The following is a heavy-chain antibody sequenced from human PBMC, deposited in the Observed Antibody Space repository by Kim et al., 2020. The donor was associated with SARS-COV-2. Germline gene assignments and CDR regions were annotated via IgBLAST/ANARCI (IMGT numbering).Heavy chain of an antibody. J-gene: IGHJ4*02. Sequence: GGSLRLSCVASAFTFSSHTLNWVRQAPGKGLEWVSSITTSSRYKYYADSVKGRFTISRDNAKNSLYLQMNSLRAEDTAVYYCARDYSPPHYYDSSGYFSHWGQGALVTVSS. CDR2: ITTSSRYK. V-gene: IGHV3-21*01. CDR1: AFTFSSHT. CDR3: ARDYSPPHYYDSSGYFSH. D-gene: IGHD3-22*01.